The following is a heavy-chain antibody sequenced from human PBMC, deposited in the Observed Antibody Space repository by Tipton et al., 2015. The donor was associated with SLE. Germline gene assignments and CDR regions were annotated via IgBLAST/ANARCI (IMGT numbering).Heavy chain of an antibody. CDR3: AKDSAPSGSGGFFDY. Sequence: SLRLSCAASGFTFSSYAMSWVRQAPGKGLEWVSAISGSGGSTYCADSVKGRFTISSDTSKNTLYLPMNSLRAEETAVYYCAKDSAPSGSGGFFDYWGQGTLVTVSS. D-gene: IGHD3-10*01. CDR1: GFTFSSYA. J-gene: IGHJ4*02. V-gene: IGHV3-23*01. CDR2: ISGSGGST.